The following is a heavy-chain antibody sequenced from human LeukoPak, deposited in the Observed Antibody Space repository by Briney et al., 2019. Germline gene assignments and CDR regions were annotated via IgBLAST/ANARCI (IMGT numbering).Heavy chain of an antibody. CDR2: IYSGGST. J-gene: IGHJ4*02. V-gene: IGHV3-53*01. Sequence: GGFLRLSCAASGFTVSSNYMSWVRQAPGKGLEWVSVIYSGGSTYYADSVKGRFTISRDNAKNSLYLQMNSLRAEDTAVYYCVCDRLGFDYWGQGTLVTVSS. CDR3: VCDRLGFDY. CDR1: GFTVSSNY. D-gene: IGHD2-8*01.